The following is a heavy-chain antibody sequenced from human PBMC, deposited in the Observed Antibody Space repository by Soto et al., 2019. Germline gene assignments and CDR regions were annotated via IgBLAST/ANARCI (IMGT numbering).Heavy chain of an antibody. Sequence: QVHLVESGGGVVQPGRSLRLSCAASGFTFSTYTVHWVRQAPGKGLESVADISYNGKYEYYADSVKGRFTISRDNSKSTLYLQMNSLTPEDTAVYYCATTPGGAAYWGQGTLVTVSS. CDR3: ATTPGGAAY. CDR1: GFTFSTYT. J-gene: IGHJ4*02. V-gene: IGHV3-30*04. CDR2: ISYNGKYE. D-gene: IGHD2-15*01.